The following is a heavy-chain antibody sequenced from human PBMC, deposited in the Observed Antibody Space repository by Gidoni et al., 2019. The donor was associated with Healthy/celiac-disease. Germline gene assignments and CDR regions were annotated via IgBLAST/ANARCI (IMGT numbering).Heavy chain of an antibody. J-gene: IGHJ4*02. CDR2: INHSGST. CDR3: ARGDYDYIWGSYRRPFDY. Sequence: QVQLQQWGAGLLKPSETLSLTCAVYGGSFSGYYWSWIRQPPGKGLEWIGEINHSGSTNYNPSLKSRVTISVDTSKNQFSLKLSSVTAADTAVYYCARGDYDYIWGSYRRPFDYWGQGTLVTVSS. D-gene: IGHD3-16*02. V-gene: IGHV4-34*01. CDR1: GGSFSGYY.